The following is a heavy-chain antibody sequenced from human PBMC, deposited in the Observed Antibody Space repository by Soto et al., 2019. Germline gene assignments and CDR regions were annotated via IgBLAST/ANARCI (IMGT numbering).Heavy chain of an antibody. J-gene: IGHJ6*02. Sequence: SLTLACEVSGLTFNTSGMHWVRHAPGKGLEWLAVISYNGTTQYYGDTVKVRFTITRDNAKNTLFLHMGRLRAEATAMYYCATKGRVTNYLYYGMDVWGLGTTVTVSS. V-gene: IGHV3-30*03. CDR1: GLTFNTSG. D-gene: IGHD2-21*02. CDR2: ISYNGTTQ. CDR3: ATKGRVTNYLYYGMDV.